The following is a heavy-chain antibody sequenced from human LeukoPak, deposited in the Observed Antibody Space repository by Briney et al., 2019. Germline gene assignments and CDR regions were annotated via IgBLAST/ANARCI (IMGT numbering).Heavy chain of an antibody. V-gene: IGHV3-30-3*01. CDR3: ARDQIASRLDY. CDR2: ISYDGSNK. J-gene: IGHJ4*02. Sequence: GGSLRLSCAASGFTFSSYAMHWVRQAPGKGLEWVAVISYDGSNKYYADSVKGRFTISRDNSKNTLYLQMNSLRAEDTAVYYCARDQIASRLDYLGQGTLVTVSS. D-gene: IGHD6-25*01. CDR1: GFTFSSYA.